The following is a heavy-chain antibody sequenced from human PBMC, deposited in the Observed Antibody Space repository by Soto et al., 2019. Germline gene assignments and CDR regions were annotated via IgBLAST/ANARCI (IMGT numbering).Heavy chain of an antibody. J-gene: IGHJ4*02. V-gene: IGHV3-7*01. CDR1: GFTFSSYW. Sequence: EVQLVESGGGLVQPGGSLRLSCAASGFTFSSYWMSWVRQAPGKGLEWVANIKQDGSEKYYVDFVKGRFTISRDNAKNSLYLQMNSLRAEDTAVYYCARDRPRYCSGGSCYSGKDYWGQGTLVTVSS. CDR3: ARDRPRYCSGGSCYSGKDY. D-gene: IGHD2-15*01. CDR2: IKQDGSEK.